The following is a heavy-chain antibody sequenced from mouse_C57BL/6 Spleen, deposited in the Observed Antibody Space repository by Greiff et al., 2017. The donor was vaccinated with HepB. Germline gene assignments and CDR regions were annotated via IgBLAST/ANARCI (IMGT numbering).Heavy chain of an antibody. J-gene: IGHJ3*01. V-gene: IGHV2-5*01. CDR1: GFSLTSYG. Sequence: VMLVESGPGLVQPSQSLSITCTVSGFSLTSYGVHWVRQPPGKGLEWLGVIWRGGSTDYNAAFMSRLSITKDNSKSQVFFKMNSLQADDTAIYYCAKNGENSSGPAWFAYWGQGTLVTVSA. CDR3: AKNGENSSGPAWFAY. CDR2: IWRGGST. D-gene: IGHD3-2*02.